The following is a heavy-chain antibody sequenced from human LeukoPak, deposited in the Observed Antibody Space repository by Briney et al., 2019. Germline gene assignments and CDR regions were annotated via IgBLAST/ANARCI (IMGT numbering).Heavy chain of an antibody. J-gene: IGHJ4*02. CDR3: ARAEPRGYCSSTSCYVHFDY. Sequence: SETLSLTCAVYGGSFSGYYWSWIRQPPGKGLEWIGEINHSGSTNYNPSLKSRVTISVDTSKNQFSLKLSSVTAADTAVYYCARAEPRGYCSSTSCYVHFDYWGQGTLVTVSS. CDR1: GGSFSGYY. D-gene: IGHD2-2*01. V-gene: IGHV4-34*01. CDR2: INHSGST.